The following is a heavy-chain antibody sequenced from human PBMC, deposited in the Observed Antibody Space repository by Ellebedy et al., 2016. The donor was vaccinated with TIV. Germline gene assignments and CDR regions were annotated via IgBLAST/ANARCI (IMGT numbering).Heavy chain of an antibody. D-gene: IGHD3-10*01. CDR2: MNPNSGNT. CDR1: GYTFTSYD. J-gene: IGHJ6*02. Sequence: AASVKVSCKASGYTFTSYDINWVRQATGQGLAWMGWMNPNSGNTGYAQKFQGRVTITRNTSISTAYMELSSLRSEDTAVYYCARVYGSGSYLYYYYGMDVWGQGTTVTVSS. V-gene: IGHV1-8*03. CDR3: ARVYGSGSYLYYYYGMDV.